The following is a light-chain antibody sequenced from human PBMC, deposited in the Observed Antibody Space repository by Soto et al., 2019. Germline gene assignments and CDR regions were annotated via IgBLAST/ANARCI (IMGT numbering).Light chain of an antibody. CDR3: QQYGSSPTIT. CDR2: DAS. Sequence: EIVLTQSPATLSLSPGERATLSCGASHSVSSSYLAWYQQKPGLAPRLLIYDASSRATGIPDRFSGSGSGTDFTLTISRLEPEDFAVYYCQQYGSSPTITFGQGTRLEIK. V-gene: IGKV3D-20*01. J-gene: IGKJ5*01. CDR1: HSVSSSY.